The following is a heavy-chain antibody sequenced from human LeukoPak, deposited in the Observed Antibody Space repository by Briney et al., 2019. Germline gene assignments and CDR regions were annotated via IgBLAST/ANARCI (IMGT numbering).Heavy chain of an antibody. J-gene: IGHJ4*02. CDR1: GFTFNNYG. CDR3: ARGEGRYCSGGSCYSAY. D-gene: IGHD2-15*01. V-gene: IGHV3-30*03. Sequence: GGSLRLSCAASGFTFNNYGMHWVRQAPGKGLEWVAIISYDGRNRYYADSVKGRFTISRDNSKNTLYLQMNSLRAEDTAVYYCARGEGRYCSGGSCYSAYWGQGTLVTVSS. CDR2: ISYDGRNR.